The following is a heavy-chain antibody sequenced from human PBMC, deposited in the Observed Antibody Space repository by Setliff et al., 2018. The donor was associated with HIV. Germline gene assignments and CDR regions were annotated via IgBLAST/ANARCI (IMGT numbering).Heavy chain of an antibody. CDR1: GDSTSSSSSY. CDR2: IYYSGST. J-gene: IGHJ6*02. CDR3: ARRSIVGSTRGYYYYALDV. D-gene: IGHD1-26*01. Sequence: PSEPLSLTCTVSGDSTSSSSSYWGWIRQPPGKGLEWIGSIYYSGSTYYNPSLQTRVTINVHTSYKQFSLKLTSVTAADTAVYYCARRSIVGSTRGYYYYALDVWGQGTTVTVSS. V-gene: IGHV4-39*01.